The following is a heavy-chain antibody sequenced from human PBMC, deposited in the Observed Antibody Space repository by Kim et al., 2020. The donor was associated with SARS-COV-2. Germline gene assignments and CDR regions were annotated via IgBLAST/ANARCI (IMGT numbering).Heavy chain of an antibody. Sequence: GESLKISCKGSGYSFTSYWIGWVRQMPGKGLEWMGIIYPGDSDTRYSPSFQGQVTISADKSISTAYLQWSSLKASDTAMYYCARHRGPSIAAAYNWFDPWGQGTLVTVSS. CDR3: ARHRGPSIAAAYNWFDP. V-gene: IGHV5-51*01. CDR1: GYSFTSYW. J-gene: IGHJ5*02. CDR2: IYPGDSDT. D-gene: IGHD6-13*01.